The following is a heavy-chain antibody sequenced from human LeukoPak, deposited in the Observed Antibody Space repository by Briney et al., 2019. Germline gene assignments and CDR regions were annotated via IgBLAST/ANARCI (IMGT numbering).Heavy chain of an antibody. CDR2: RNPNSGNT. D-gene: IGHD3-16*01. CDR1: GYTFTSYD. V-gene: IGHV1-8*01. CDR3: VEVGFGDAFDI. Sequence: GASVKVSCKASGYTFTSYDINWVRQATGQGLEWMGRRNPNSGNTGYAQKFQARVTMTSNTSIRTAYMELSSLRSEDTAVYYCVEVGFGDAFDIWGQGTMVTVSS. J-gene: IGHJ3*02.